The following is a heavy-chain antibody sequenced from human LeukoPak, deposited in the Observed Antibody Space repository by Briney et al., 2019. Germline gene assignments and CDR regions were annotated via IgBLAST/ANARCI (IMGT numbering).Heavy chain of an antibody. CDR3: ARAMKTTRAISGVYSYHYYMDV. J-gene: IGHJ6*03. D-gene: IGHD1-7*01. CDR2: INHSGST. V-gene: IGHV4-34*01. Sequence: PSETLSLTCVVYGVSFSGYYWSWLRQSPGTGLEWVGDINHSGSTNYNPSLKRRVTILLDTSKTQFSLKLSSVTAADTGVYYCARAMKTTRAISGVYSYHYYMDVWCQGTTVTVS. CDR1: GVSFSGYY.